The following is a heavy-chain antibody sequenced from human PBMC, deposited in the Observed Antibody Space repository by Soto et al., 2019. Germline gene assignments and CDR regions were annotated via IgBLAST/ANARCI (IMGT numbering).Heavy chain of an antibody. J-gene: IGHJ4*02. D-gene: IGHD1-26*01. CDR3: ARGRYSGSYTFDF. Sequence: QVQLVQSGAEVKKPGSSVKVSCKASGDTFSSYTIRWVRQAPGEGLEWMGSIIPILGIANEGQKIQGRVTTSADKSTMTAYMELSIYRSEETAIYYCARGRYSGSYTFDFRGQGTLVTVAA. CDR1: GDTFSSYT. CDR2: IIPILGIA. V-gene: IGHV1-69*02.